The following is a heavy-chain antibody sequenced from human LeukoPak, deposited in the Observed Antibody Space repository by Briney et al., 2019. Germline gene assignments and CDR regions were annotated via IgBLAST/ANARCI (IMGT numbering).Heavy chain of an antibody. J-gene: IGHJ4*02. CDR3: AIHPSDSSGYFSY. V-gene: IGHV7-4-1*02. Sequence: GASVKVSCKASGYTFSICAINWVRQAPGQGLEYMGWIGTKTGNPTYAQGFTGRFVFSLDTSVSTAYLQISSLKAEDTAVYYCAIHPSDSSGYFSYWGQGALVTVSS. D-gene: IGHD3-22*01. CDR1: GYTFSICA. CDR2: IGTKTGNP.